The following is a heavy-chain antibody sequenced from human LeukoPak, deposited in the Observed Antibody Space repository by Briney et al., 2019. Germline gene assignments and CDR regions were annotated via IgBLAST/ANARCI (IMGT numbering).Heavy chain of an antibody. D-gene: IGHD3-22*01. J-gene: IGHJ3*02. CDR1: GFTFSSYA. CDR2: INWNGGST. V-gene: IGHV3-20*04. CDR3: ARGPDSSGPFDI. Sequence: GGSLRLSCAASGFTFSSYAMSWVRQAPGKGLEWVSGINWNGGSTGYADSVKGRFTISRDNAKNSLYLQMNSLRAEDTALYYCARGPDSSGPFDIWGQGTMVTVSS.